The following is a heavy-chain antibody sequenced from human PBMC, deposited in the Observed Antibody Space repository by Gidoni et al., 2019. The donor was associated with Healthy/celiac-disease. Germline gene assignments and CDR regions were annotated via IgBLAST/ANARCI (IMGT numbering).Heavy chain of an antibody. J-gene: IGHJ4*02. D-gene: IGHD2-2*01. CDR2: IYYSGST. CDR3: AGRSRDGSPRY. CDR1: GGSSSSSSYY. V-gene: IGHV4-39*01. Sequence: QLQMKEAGPGLVKPSETLSLTCTVSGGSSSSSSYYWGWIRRPPWKGLEWIGSIYYSGSTYSSPSLKSRVTISVATSKNQFSLTLSSVTAADTAVYYCAGRSRDGSPRYWGQGTLVTVSS.